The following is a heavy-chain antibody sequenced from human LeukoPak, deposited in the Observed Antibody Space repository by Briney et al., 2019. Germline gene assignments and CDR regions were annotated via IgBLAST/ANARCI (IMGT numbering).Heavy chain of an antibody. V-gene: IGHV3-30*02. D-gene: IGHD2-21*02. J-gene: IGHJ4*02. CDR3: AIAYCGGDCPVDY. Sequence: GGSLRLSCAASGFTFSSYGMHWVRQAPGKGLEWVAFIRYDGSNKYYADSVKGRFTISRDNSKNTLHLQMNSLGAEGTAVYYCAIAYCGGDCPVDYWGQGTLVTVSS. CDR1: GFTFSSYG. CDR2: IRYDGSNK.